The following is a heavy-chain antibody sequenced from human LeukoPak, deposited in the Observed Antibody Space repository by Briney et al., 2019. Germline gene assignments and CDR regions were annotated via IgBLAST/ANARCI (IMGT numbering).Heavy chain of an antibody. D-gene: IGHD4-17*01. V-gene: IGHV3-30*18. CDR3: AKEIDGDYLRWFDP. CDR2: ISYDGSNK. CDR1: GFTFSSYG. J-gene: IGHJ5*02. Sequence: GRSLRLSCAASGFTFSSYGMHWVRQAPGKGLEWVAVISYDGSNKYYADSVKDRFTISRDNSKNTLYLQMNSLRAEDTAVYYCAKEIDGDYLRWFDPWGQGTLVTVSS.